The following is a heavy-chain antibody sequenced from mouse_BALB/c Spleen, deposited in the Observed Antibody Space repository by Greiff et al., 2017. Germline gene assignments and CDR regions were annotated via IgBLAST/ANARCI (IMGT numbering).Heavy chain of an antibody. V-gene: IGHV3-2*02. J-gene: IGHJ1*01. Sequence: DVKLQESGPGLVKPSQSLSLTCTVTGYSITSDYAWNWIRQFPGNKLEWMGYISYSGSTSYNPSLKSRISITRDTSKNQFFLQLNSVTTEDTATYYCARKRYFDVWGAGTTVTVSS. CDR1: GYSITSDYA. CDR3: ARKRYFDV. CDR2: ISYSGST.